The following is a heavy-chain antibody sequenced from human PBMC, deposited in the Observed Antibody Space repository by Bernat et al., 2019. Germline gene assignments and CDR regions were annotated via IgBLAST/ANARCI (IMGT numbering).Heavy chain of an antibody. CDR3: ARHSQYSGSFTYYGMDV. CDR1: GGSISSSSYY. CDR2: IYYSGST. D-gene: IGHD1-26*01. J-gene: IGHJ6*02. V-gene: IGHV4-39*01. Sequence: QLQLQESGPGLVKPSETLSLTCTVSGGSISSSSYYWGWIRQPPGKGLEWIGSIYYSGSTYYNPSLKSRVTISVDTSKNQFSLKLSSVTAADTAVYYCARHSQYSGSFTYYGMDVWGQGTTVTVSS.